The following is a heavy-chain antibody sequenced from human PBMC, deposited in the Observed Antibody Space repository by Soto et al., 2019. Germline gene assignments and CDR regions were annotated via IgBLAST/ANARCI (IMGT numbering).Heavy chain of an antibody. V-gene: IGHV1-69*13. CDR2: IIPIFGTA. J-gene: IGHJ4*01. Sequence: SVKVSCKASGGTFSSYAISWVRQAPGQGLEWMGGIIPIFGTANYAQKFQGRVTITADESTSTAYMELSSLRSEDTAVYFCARAHPYYYDIPRSRRALDYWGHGPLVTVSS. CDR3: ARAHPYYYDIPRSRRALDY. CDR1: GGTFSSYA. D-gene: IGHD3-22*01.